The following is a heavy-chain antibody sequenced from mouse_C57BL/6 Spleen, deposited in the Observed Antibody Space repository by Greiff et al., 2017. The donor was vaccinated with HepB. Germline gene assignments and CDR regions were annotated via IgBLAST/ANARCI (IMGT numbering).Heavy chain of an antibody. CDR3: ARVTGTELAY. Sequence: VQLQQSGPELVKPGASVKISCKASGYAFSSSWMNWVKQRPGKGLEWIGRIYPGDGDTNYNGKFKGKATLTADKSSSTAYMQLSSLTSEDSAVYFCARVTGTELAYWGQGTLVTVSA. J-gene: IGHJ3*01. CDR1: GYAFSSSW. V-gene: IGHV1-82*01. D-gene: IGHD4-1*01. CDR2: IYPGDGDT.